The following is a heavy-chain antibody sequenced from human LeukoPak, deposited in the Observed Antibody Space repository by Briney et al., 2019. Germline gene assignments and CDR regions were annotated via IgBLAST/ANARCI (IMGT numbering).Heavy chain of an antibody. CDR1: GFTFSNYA. J-gene: IGHJ4*02. D-gene: IGHD2-2*01. CDR3: ARDLRLPYCNSTSCPGVDY. Sequence: GGSLRLSCAASGFTFSNYAMHWVRQAPGKALEWVAVISYNGRNEYYADSVKGRFTISRDNSKNTLYLQMNSLRAEDTAVYSCARDLRLPYCNSTSCPGVDYWGQGTLVTVSS. V-gene: IGHV3-30*04. CDR2: ISYNGRNE.